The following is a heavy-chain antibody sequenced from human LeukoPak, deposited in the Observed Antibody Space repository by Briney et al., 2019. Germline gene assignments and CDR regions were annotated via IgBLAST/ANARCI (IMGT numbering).Heavy chain of an antibody. D-gene: IGHD3-16*02. CDR1: GGSISSYY. CDR3: ARGFGNYDYVWGSYQYYFDY. Sequence: ETLSLTCTVSGGSISSYYWSWIRQPPGKGLEWIGYIYYSGSTNYNPSLKSRVTISVDTSKNQFSLKLSSVTAADTAVYYCARGFGNYDYVWGSYQYYFDYWGQGTLVTVSS. V-gene: IGHV4-59*01. J-gene: IGHJ4*02. CDR2: IYYSGST.